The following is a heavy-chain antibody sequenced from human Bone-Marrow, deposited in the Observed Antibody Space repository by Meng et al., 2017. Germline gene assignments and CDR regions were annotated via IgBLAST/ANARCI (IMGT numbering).Heavy chain of an antibody. Sequence: GESLKISCAASGFTFSSYSMNWVRQAPGKGLEWVSYISSSSTIYYADSVKGRFTISRDNAKNSLYLQMNSLRAEDTAVYYCAREPEVDTAMVRYYYYGMDVWGQGTTVTVSS. J-gene: IGHJ6*02. CDR3: AREPEVDTAMVRYYYYGMDV. CDR2: ISSSSTI. D-gene: IGHD5-18*01. CDR1: GFTFSSYS. V-gene: IGHV3-48*04.